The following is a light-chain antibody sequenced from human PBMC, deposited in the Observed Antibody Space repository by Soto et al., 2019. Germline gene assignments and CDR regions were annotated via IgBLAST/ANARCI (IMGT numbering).Light chain of an antibody. CDR1: QSMGSN. CDR3: QQYNNWPGT. CDR2: GAS. V-gene: IGKV3-15*01. J-gene: IGKJ1*01. Sequence: EIVMTQSPATMSVSPGERATLSCRASQSMGSNVAWYQQKPGQAPRLLIYGASTRAAGIPVRFSGSGSGTEFTLTISSLQSEDFAVYSCQQYNNWPGTFGQGTKVDIK.